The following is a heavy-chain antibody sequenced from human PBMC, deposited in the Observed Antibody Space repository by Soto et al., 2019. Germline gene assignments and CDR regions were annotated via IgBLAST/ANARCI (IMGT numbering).Heavy chain of an antibody. CDR3: ARGRESRVVAY. D-gene: IGHD2-15*01. V-gene: IGHV4-4*02. J-gene: IGHJ4*02. Sequence: QVHLQESGPGLVKPSETLSVTCAVSGGSISSSSWWTWVRQPPGKGLEWIGEIYHTGTNNYNPSLKSXXTXSXXKSKNQFSLSLSSVTAADTAVYYCARGRESRVVAYWGQGTLVTVSS. CDR2: IYHTGTN. CDR1: GGSISSSSW.